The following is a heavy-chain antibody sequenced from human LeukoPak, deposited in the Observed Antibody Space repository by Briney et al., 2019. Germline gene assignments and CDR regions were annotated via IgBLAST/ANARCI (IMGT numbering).Heavy chain of an antibody. CDR3: ARGAYYYDSSGFAHWFDP. CDR1: GGSISSYY. J-gene: IGHJ5*02. Sequence: PSEPLSLTCTVSGGSISSYYWSWIRQPPGKGLEWIGYIYYSGSTNYNPSLKSRVTISVDPSKNQLSLKLSSVTAADTAVYYCARGAYYYDSSGFAHWFDPWGQGTLVTVSS. V-gene: IGHV4-59*01. D-gene: IGHD3-22*01. CDR2: IYYSGST.